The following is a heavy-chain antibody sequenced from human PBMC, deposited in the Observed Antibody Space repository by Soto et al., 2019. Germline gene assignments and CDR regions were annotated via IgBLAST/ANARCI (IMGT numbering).Heavy chain of an antibody. Sequence: VKGSCKASGYRFTSYYRHWLRQAPRQGIEWMGIIHPRGGSTSYAQKFQARVTMTRDKSTSTVYMELSSLRSDYTAVYYCARVEYYDVAPGAFDIWGQGTMVSVS. V-gene: IGHV1-46*03. CDR3: ARVEYYDVAPGAFDI. J-gene: IGHJ3*02. D-gene: IGHD3-22*01. CDR1: GYRFTSYY. CDR2: IHPRGGST.